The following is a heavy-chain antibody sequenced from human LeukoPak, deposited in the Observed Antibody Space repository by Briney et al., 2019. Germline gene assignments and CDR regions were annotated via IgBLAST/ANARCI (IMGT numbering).Heavy chain of an antibody. J-gene: IGHJ4*02. Sequence: SVKVSCKASGGTFSSYAISWVRQAPGQGLERMGRIIPILGIANYAQKFQGRVTITADKSTSTAYMELSSLRSEDTAVYYCARVAESGYYDSSVLDYWGQGTLVTVSS. CDR1: GGTFSSYA. CDR2: IIPILGIA. D-gene: IGHD3-22*01. V-gene: IGHV1-69*04. CDR3: ARVAESGYYDSSVLDY.